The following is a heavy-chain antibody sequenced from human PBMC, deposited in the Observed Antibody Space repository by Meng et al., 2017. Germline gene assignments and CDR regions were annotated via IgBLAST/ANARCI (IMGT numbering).Heavy chain of an antibody. CDR3: ARVATGDCSFGSCYAFDS. Sequence: SETLSLTCAVSGESLRGGSWWNWIRQPPEKGLEWIGEIFHSGFTNYNPSLKSRVTLSVDESKNAFSLQLASVTAADRGFYYCARVATGDCSFGSCYAFDSWGQGTLVTVSS. CDR2: IFHSGFT. J-gene: IGHJ4*02. D-gene: IGHD2-15*01. CDR1: GESLRGGSW. V-gene: IGHV4-4*02.